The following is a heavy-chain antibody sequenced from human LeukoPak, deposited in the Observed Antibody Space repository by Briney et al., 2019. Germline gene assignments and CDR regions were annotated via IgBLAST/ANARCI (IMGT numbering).Heavy chain of an antibody. CDR3: ARGMDV. CDR1: GFTFSNHW. Sequence: PGGSLRLSCVASGFTFSNHWMSWVRQAPGKGLEWVANIKQDGSEIYYVDSVKGRFTISRDNAKNSLYLQMNSLRAEDTAVYYCARGMDVRGQGTTVAVSS. J-gene: IGHJ6*02. V-gene: IGHV3-7*01. CDR2: IKQDGSEI.